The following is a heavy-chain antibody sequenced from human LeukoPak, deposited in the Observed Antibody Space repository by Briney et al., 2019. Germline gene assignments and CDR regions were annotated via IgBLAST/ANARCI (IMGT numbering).Heavy chain of an antibody. J-gene: IGHJ4*02. D-gene: IGHD4-17*01. CDR3: ARDWAAGDYYYFDY. Sequence: SQTLSLTCTVSGGSISSGDYYWSWIRQPPGKGLEWIGYIYYSGGTYYNPSLKSRVTISVDTSKNQFSLKLSSVTAADTAVYYCARDWAAGDYYYFDYWGQGTLVTVSS. CDR2: IYYSGGT. V-gene: IGHV4-30-4*01. CDR1: GGSISSGDYY.